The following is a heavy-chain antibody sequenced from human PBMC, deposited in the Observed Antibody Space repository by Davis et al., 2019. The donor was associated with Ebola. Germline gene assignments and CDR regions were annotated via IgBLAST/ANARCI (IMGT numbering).Heavy chain of an antibody. CDR2: INSDGSII. CDR1: GFTFSNYW. Sequence: PGGSLRLSCTVSGFTFSNYWMHWVRQAPGKGLVWVSRINSDGSIITYADSVKGRFTISRDNAKNTLYLQMNSLRAEDTAVYYCAREIYDYYDSGGFDYWGQGTLVIVSS. J-gene: IGHJ4*02. V-gene: IGHV3-74*01. CDR3: AREIYDYYDSGGFDY. D-gene: IGHD3-22*01.